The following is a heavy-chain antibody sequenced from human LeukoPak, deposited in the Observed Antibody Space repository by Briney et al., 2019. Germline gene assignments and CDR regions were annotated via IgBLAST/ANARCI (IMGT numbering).Heavy chain of an antibody. J-gene: IGHJ5*02. CDR3: ATDRAPDSSGWYDWFDP. Sequence: GGSLRLSCAASGFTFSSYAMSWVRQAPGKGLEWVSAISGSGGSTYYADSVKGRFTISRDNSKNTLYLQMNSLRAEDTAVYYCATDRAPDSSGWYDWFDPWGQGTLVTVSS. CDR2: ISGSGGST. CDR1: GFTFSSYA. V-gene: IGHV3-23*01. D-gene: IGHD6-19*01.